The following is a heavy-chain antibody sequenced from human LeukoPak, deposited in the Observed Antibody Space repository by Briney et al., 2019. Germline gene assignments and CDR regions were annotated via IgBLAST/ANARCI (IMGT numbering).Heavy chain of an antibody. Sequence: ASVKVSCKASGGTFSSYAISWVRQAPGQGLEWMGGFIPIFGTANYAQKFQGRVTITADESTSTAYMELSSLRSEDTAVYYCARGSRDGYNLDYWGQGTLVTVSS. D-gene: IGHD5-24*01. CDR2: FIPIFGTA. J-gene: IGHJ4*02. CDR1: GGTFSSYA. V-gene: IGHV1-69*13. CDR3: ARGSRDGYNLDY.